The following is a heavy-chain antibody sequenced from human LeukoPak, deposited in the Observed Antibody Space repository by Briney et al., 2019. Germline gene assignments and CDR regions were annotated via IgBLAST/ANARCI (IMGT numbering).Heavy chain of an antibody. D-gene: IGHD6-6*01. Sequence: ASVKVSCKASGFTFTSSAMQWVRQARGQRLEWIGWIVVGSGNTNYAQKFQERVTITRDMSTSTAYMELSSLRSEDTAVYYCAAAAQQLDRRDYYYYGMDVWGQGTTVTVSS. V-gene: IGHV1-58*02. J-gene: IGHJ6*02. CDR3: AAAAQQLDRRDYYYYGMDV. CDR2: IVVGSGNT. CDR1: GFTFTSSA.